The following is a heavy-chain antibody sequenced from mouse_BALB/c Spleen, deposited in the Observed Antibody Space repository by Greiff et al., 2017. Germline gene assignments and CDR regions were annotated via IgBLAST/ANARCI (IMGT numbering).Heavy chain of an antibody. CDR1: GFSLTSYG. CDR3: ARNLRGYYGNYDWFAY. V-gene: IGHV2-2*02. CDR2: IWSGGST. Sequence: VQLVESGPGLVQPSQSLSITCTVSGFSLTSYGVHWVRQSPGKGLEWLGVIWSGGSTDYNAAFISRLSISKDNSKSQVFFKMNSLQANDTAIYYCARNLRGYYGNYDWFAYWGQGTLVTVSA. J-gene: IGHJ3*01. D-gene: IGHD2-1*01.